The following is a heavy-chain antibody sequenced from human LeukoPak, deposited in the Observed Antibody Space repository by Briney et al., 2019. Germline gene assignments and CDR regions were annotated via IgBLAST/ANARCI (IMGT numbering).Heavy chain of an antibody. CDR3: AKGRGYGNHDAFDI. J-gene: IGHJ3*02. CDR2: TSGSGGST. D-gene: IGHD5-18*01. V-gene: IGHV3-23*01. CDR1: GFTFSNYA. Sequence: GGSLRLSCAASGFTFSNYAMSWVRQAPGKGLEWVSATSGSGGSTYYADSGKGRFTISRDNSKNTLFLQMNSLRAEDTAIYYCAKGRGYGNHDAFDIWGQGTMVTVSS.